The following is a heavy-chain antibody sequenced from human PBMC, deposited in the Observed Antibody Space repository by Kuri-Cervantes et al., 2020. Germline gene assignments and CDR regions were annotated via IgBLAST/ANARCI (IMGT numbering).Heavy chain of an antibody. CDR3: ARDLYSGSYWGGYYYYGKDV. Sequence: ASVKVSCKASGYTFTNYGISWVRQAPGQGLEWMGWISAYNGNTNYAQKLQGRVTMTTDTSTSTAYVELRSLRSDDTAVYYCARDLYSGSYWGGYYYYGKDVCEQAIT. D-gene: IGHD1-26*01. J-gene: IGHJ6*01. V-gene: IGHV1-18*01. CDR1: GYTFTNYG. CDR2: ISAYNGNT.